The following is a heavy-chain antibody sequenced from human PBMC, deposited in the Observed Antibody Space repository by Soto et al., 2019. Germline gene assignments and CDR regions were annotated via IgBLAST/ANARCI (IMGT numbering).Heavy chain of an antibody. Sequence: QVQLQESGPGLVKPSETLSLTCTVSGGSVSSYYWSWIWQPPGKGLEWIGHIYYSGSTNYNPSLKSRVTTSVDTSKNQFSLKLSSVTAADTAVYYCARRWGMGFDYWGQGTLVTVSS. D-gene: IGHD3-16*01. V-gene: IGHV4-59*02. CDR1: GGSVSSYY. CDR2: IYYSGST. J-gene: IGHJ4*02. CDR3: ARRWGMGFDY.